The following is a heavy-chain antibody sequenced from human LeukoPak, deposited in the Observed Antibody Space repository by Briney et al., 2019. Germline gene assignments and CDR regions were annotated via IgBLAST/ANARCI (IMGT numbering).Heavy chain of an antibody. D-gene: IGHD3-22*01. V-gene: IGHV3-7*01. CDR2: IKEDGSEK. CDR1: GLTFRSYW. Sequence: GGSLRLSCAASGLTFRSYWMSWVRQAPGKGLEWVANIKEDGSEKYYVDSVKGRFTISRDNAKKSLYLQMNSLRAEDTAIYYCARRPGGYYDSNGILEYFDYWGQGTLVTVSS. CDR3: ARRPGGYYDSNGILEYFDY. J-gene: IGHJ4*02.